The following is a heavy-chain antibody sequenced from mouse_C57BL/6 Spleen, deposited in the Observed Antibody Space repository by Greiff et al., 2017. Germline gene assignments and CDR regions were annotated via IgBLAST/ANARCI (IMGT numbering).Heavy chain of an antibody. V-gene: IGHV5-16*01. CDR2: INYDGSST. D-gene: IGHD2-2*01. CDR3: ARDLYGYGAMDY. Sequence: EVQRVESEGGLVQPGSSMKLSCTASGFTFSDYYMAWVRQVPETGLEWVANINYDGSSTYYLDSLKSRFIISRDNAKNILYLQMSRLKSEDTATYYCARDLYGYGAMDYWGQGTSVTVSS. J-gene: IGHJ4*01. CDR1: GFTFSDYY.